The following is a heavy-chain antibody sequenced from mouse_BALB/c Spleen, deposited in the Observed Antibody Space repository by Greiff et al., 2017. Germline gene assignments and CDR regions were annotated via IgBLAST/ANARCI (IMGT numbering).Heavy chain of an antibody. D-gene: IGHD2-1*01. Sequence: DVILVESGGGLVQPGGSLKLSCAASGFTFSSYTMSWVRQTPEKRLEWVAYISNGGGSTYYPDTVKGRFTISRDNAKNTLYLQMSSLKSEDTAMYYCARRGNYDAMAYWGQGTSVTVSS. CDR3: ARRGNYDAMAY. V-gene: IGHV5-12-2*01. J-gene: IGHJ4*01. CDR1: GFTFSSYT. CDR2: ISNGGGST.